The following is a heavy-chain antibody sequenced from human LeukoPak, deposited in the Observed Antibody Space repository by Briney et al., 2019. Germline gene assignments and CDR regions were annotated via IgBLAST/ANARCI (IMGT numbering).Heavy chain of an antibody. CDR3: ARDRDFWSGYLRTGYGMDV. CDR2: IYTSGST. J-gene: IGHJ6*02. Sequence: SETLSLTCTVSGGSISGYYWSWIRQPAGEGLEWIGRIYTSGSTNYNPSLKSRVTMSVDTSKNQFSLKLSSVTAADTAWYYCARDRDFWSGYLRTGYGMDVWGQGTTVTVSS. D-gene: IGHD3-3*01. CDR1: GGSISGYY. V-gene: IGHV4-4*07.